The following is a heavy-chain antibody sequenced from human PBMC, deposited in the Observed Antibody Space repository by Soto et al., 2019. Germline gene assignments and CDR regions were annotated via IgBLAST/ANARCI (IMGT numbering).Heavy chain of an antibody. CDR1: GFTVSTKY. CDR2: IYSGGST. CDR3: ARDPWAADY. Sequence: EVQLVESGGGLVQPGGSLRLSCAASGFTVSTKYMSWVRQAPGKGLEWVSVIYSGGSTLYADSVRGGFTISRDNSKNTVNLQMNSLRAEDTAVYYCARDPWAADYWGQGNLVTVSS. J-gene: IGHJ4*02. D-gene: IGHD3-16*01. V-gene: IGHV3-66*01.